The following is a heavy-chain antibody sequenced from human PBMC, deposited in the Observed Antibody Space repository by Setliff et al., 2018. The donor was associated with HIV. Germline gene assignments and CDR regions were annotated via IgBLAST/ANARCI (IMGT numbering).Heavy chain of an antibody. D-gene: IGHD3-22*01. J-gene: IGHJ4*02. V-gene: IGHV4-31*03. CDR2: IYYSGST. CDR1: GGSISSGGYY. Sequence: PSETLSLTCTVSGGSISSGGYYWSWIRQHPGKGLEWIGYIYYSGSTYYNPSLKSRVTISVDTSKNQFSLKLSSVTAADTAVFYCARGTLYYYDTGGYSYFDYWGQGTLVTSPQ. CDR3: ARGTLYYYDTGGYSYFDY.